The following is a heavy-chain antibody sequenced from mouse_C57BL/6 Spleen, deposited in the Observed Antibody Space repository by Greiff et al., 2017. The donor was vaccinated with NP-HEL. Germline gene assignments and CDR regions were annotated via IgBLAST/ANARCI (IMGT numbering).Heavy chain of an antibody. CDR3: ARSAYYSNYLDV. CDR2: INPNYGTT. V-gene: IGHV1-39*01. J-gene: IGHJ1*03. CDR1: GYSFTDYN. D-gene: IGHD2-5*01. Sequence: EVKLVESGPELVKPGASVKISCKASGYSFTDYNMNWVKQSNGKSLEWIGVINPNYGTTSYNQKFKGKATLTVDQSSSTAYMQLNSLTSEDSAVSYCARSAYYSNYLDVWGTGTTVTVSS.